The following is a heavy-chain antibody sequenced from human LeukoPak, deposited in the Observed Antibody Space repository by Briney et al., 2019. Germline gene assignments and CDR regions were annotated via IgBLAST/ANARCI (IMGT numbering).Heavy chain of an antibody. V-gene: IGHV1-18*01. Sequence: SAVKVSCKASGYTFTSYGISGVRQAPGQGLEWVGWISAYNGNTNYAQKPQGRVTMTTDTSTSTAYMELRSLRSDDTAVYYCARGLTTVTLDYWGQGTLVTVSS. CDR3: ARGLTTVTLDY. D-gene: IGHD4-11*01. J-gene: IGHJ4*02. CDR1: GYTFTSYG. CDR2: ISAYNGNT.